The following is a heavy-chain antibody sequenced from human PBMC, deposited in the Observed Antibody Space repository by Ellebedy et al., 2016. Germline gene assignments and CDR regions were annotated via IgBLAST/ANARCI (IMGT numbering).Heavy chain of an antibody. CDR1: GGSISSSSYY. D-gene: IGHD1-1*01. CDR2: IYYTGST. V-gene: IGHV4-61*05. CDR3: ARHTMDWSDFDYFDY. J-gene: IGHJ4*02. Sequence: SETLSLTCTVSGGSISSSSYYWSWIRQPPGKGLEWIGYIYYTGSTNYNPSLKSRVTISVDTSKNQFSLKLSSVTAADTAVFYCARHTMDWSDFDYFDYWGQGTLVTVSS.